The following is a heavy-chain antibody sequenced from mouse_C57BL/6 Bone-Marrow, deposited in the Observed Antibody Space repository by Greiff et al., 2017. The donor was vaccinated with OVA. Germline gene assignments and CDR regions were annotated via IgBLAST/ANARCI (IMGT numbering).Heavy chain of an antibody. V-gene: IGHV1-63*01. Sequence: VQLVESGAELVRPGTSVKMSCKASGYTFTNYWIGWAKQRPGHGLEWIGDIYPGGGYTNYNEKFKGKATLTADKSSSTAYMQFSSLTSEDSAIYYCARKVYYFDYWGQDTTLTVSS. CDR3: ARKVYYFDY. J-gene: IGHJ2*01. CDR1: GYTFTNYW. D-gene: IGHD1-3*01. CDR2: IYPGGGYT.